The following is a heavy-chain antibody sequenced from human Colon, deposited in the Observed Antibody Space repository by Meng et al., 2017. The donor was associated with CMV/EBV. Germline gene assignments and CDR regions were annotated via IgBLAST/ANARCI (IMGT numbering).Heavy chain of an antibody. D-gene: IGHD2-8*01. J-gene: IGHJ4*02. CDR1: GFTFSGYA. V-gene: IGHV3-23*01. Sequence: AASGFTFSGYAMGWVRRATGEGLEWVSDISASGGGIYYADSVKDRFTISRDNSKNILYLQLNSLRVEDTAVYYCAKVGDNVLGYFDYWGQGTLVTVSS. CDR2: ISASGGGI. CDR3: AKVGDNVLGYFDY.